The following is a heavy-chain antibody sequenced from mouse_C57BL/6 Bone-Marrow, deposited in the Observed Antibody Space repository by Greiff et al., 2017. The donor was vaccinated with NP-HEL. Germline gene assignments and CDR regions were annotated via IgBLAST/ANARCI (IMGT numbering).Heavy chain of an antibody. Sequence: EVKLQQSGPELVKPGASVKISCKASGYSFTDYNMNWVKQSNGKSLEWIGVINPNYGTTSYNQKFKGKATLTVDQSSSTAYMQLNSLTSEDSAVYYCASQSYYGPIHLDYWGQGTTLTVSS. CDR3: ASQSYYGPIHLDY. CDR1: GYSFTDYN. V-gene: IGHV1-39*01. J-gene: IGHJ2*01. CDR2: INPNYGTT. D-gene: IGHD2-1*01.